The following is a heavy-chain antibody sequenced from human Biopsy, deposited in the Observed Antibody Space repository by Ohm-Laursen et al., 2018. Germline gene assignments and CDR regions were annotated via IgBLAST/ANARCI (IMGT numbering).Heavy chain of an antibody. CDR1: GGSISSDY. V-gene: IGHV4-59*01. Sequence: SETLSLTCTVSGGSISSDYWSWIRQTPGKGLEWIGYIYYSGSTNYNPSLKSRVTISVDTSTNQFSLRLSSVTAADTAVYYCARATNSTGWPYYYFYGMDVWGQGTTVTVSS. CDR3: ARATNSTGWPYYYFYGMDV. D-gene: IGHD2/OR15-2a*01. CDR2: IYYSGST. J-gene: IGHJ6*02.